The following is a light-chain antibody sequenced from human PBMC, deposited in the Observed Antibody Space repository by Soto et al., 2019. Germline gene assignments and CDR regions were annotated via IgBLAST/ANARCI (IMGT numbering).Light chain of an antibody. V-gene: IGLV2-14*01. CDR3: SSYTNTGRV. CDR1: SSDVGGYSF. J-gene: IGLJ3*02. Sequence: QSALTQPASVSGSPGQSITISCTGTSSDVGGYSFVSWYQQHPGKAPKLIIYGVTSRPSGVSSRFSGSKSGNTASLTISGLQAEDEADYYCSSYTNTGRVFGRGTKLTVL. CDR2: GVT.